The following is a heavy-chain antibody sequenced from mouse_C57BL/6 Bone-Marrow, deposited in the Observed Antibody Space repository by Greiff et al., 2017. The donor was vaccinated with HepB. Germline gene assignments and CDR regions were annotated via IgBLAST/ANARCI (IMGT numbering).Heavy chain of an antibody. J-gene: IGHJ2*01. V-gene: IGHV1-64*01. CDR3: ARERYGSSYPDY. CDR2: IHPNSGST. Sequence: QVQLQQPGAELVKPGASVKLSCKASGYTFTSYWMHWVKQRPGQGLEWIGMIHPNSGSTNYNEKFKSKATLTVDKSSSTAYMQLSSLTSEDSAVYYCARERYGSSYPDYWGQGTTLTVSS. CDR1: GYTFTSYW. D-gene: IGHD1-1*01.